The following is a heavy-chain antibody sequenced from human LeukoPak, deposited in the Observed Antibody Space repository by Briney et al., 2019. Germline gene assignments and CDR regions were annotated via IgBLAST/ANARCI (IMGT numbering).Heavy chain of an antibody. Sequence: GGSLRLSCAFSGFTFSQALMTGVSQAPGKGLEWVGRIKSKTDGGTTDYAAPVKGRFTISRDDSKNTLYLQMNSLKTEDTAVYYCSTAVESTIIGANNAFYIWGQGTMVTVSS. CDR1: GFTFSQAL. D-gene: IGHD5/OR15-5a*01. V-gene: IGHV3-15*01. CDR3: STAVESTIIGANNAFYI. CDR2: IKSKTDGGTT. J-gene: IGHJ3*02.